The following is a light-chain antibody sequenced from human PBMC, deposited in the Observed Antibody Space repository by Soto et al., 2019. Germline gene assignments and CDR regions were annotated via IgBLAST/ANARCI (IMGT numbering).Light chain of an antibody. CDR2: DND. J-gene: IGLJ2*01. V-gene: IGLV1-51*01. CDR1: GSNIVNNY. CDR3: GTWDSSLSAGV. Sequence: QSVLTQPPSVSAAPGQKVTISCSGSGSNIVNNYVSWYQQLPGTAPKLLIYDNDKRPSGIPDRFSGSKSGTSATLGITGLQTGDEADYYCGTWDSSLSAGVFGGGTKLTVL.